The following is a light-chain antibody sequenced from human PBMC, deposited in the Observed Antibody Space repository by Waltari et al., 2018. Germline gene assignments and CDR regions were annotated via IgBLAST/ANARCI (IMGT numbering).Light chain of an antibody. V-gene: IGKV1-39*01. CDR3: LQSYNLPPT. CDR2: AAS. Sequence: DIQMTQSPSSLSASVGDRVTITCRATQVIKIDLLWYQQRPGRAPRLLIHAASRLYNGVPSRFSGGGSGTDFSLTINGLEPEDSAIYYCLQSYNLPPTFGQGAKLEI. J-gene: IGKJ2*01. CDR1: QVIKID.